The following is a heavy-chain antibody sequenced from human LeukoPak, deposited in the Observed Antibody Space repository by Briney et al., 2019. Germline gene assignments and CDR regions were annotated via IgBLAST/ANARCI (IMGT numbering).Heavy chain of an antibody. D-gene: IGHD6-19*01. CDR1: GGTFSSYA. CDR3: ARYSSGWYYFDY. Sequence: SVKVSCKASGGTFSSYAISWVRQAPGQELEWMGGIIPIFGTANYAQKFQGRVTITADKSTSTAYMELSSLRSEDTAVYYCARYSSGWYYFDYWGQGTLVTVSS. J-gene: IGHJ4*02. V-gene: IGHV1-69*06. CDR2: IIPIFGTA.